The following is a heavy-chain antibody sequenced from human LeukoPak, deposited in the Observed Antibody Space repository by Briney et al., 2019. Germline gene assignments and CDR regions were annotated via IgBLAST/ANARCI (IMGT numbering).Heavy chain of an antibody. CDR1: GGTFSSYA. D-gene: IGHD6-13*01. CDR2: IIPIFGTA. V-gene: IGHV1-69*13. Sequence: AASVKVSCKASGGTFSSYAISWVRQAPGQGLEWMGGIIPIFGTANYAQKFQGRVMITADESTSTAYMELSSLRSEDTAVYYCARGGIAAAGNFDYWGQGTLVTVSS. J-gene: IGHJ4*02. CDR3: ARGGIAAAGNFDY.